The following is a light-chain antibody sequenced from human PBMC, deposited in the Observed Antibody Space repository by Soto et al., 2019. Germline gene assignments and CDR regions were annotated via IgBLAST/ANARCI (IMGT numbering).Light chain of an antibody. Sequence: HSVLTQVASVSGSPGQSITISCTGTSSDVGTSNLVSWYQQHPGKAPRLMNEVIKRPSGVSNRFSGSKSGNTASLTISGLQAEDGADYYCCSYAGSSVYVFGTGTKVTVL. CDR3: CSYAGSSVYV. CDR2: EVI. V-gene: IGLV2-23*02. J-gene: IGLJ1*01. CDR1: SSDVGTSNL.